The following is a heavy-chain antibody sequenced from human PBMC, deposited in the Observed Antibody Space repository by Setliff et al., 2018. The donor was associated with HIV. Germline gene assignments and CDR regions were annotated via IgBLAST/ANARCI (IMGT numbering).Heavy chain of an antibody. CDR2: IYSSGTK. V-gene: IGHV4-31*03. Sequence: PSETLSVTCTFSGVTSGDYYWTWIRQHPVKGLEWIGYIYSSGTKYYNPSLKSRLAISLDTSKNQFSLNLKSVTAADAAVYYCARGFCSGGFCHPNFYHYMDVWGKGTTVTVSS. CDR1: GVTSGDYY. D-gene: IGHD2-15*01. J-gene: IGHJ6*03. CDR3: ARGFCSGGFCHPNFYHYMDV.